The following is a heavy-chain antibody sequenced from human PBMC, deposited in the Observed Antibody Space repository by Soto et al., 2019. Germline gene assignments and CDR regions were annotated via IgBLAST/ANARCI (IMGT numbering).Heavy chain of an antibody. D-gene: IGHD3-22*01. V-gene: IGHV4-39*01. CDR2: ISHTGST. CDR1: GGSLSSSSYY. Sequence: QLQLQESGPGLVKPSEPLSLTCIVSGGSLSSSSYYWGWIRQPPGKGLEWIGSISHTGSTSYNPSRKSRVTISVDTSKNQFSLKVSAVTAADTAVYDCARHLGSSGYSAYDYWGQGTMVTVSS. CDR3: ARHLGSSGYSAYDY. J-gene: IGHJ4*02.